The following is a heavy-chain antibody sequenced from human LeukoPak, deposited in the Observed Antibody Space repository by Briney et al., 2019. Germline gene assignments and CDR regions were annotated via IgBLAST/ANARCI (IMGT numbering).Heavy chain of an antibody. CDR2: INHSGST. CDR1: GGSFSGYY. D-gene: IGHD3-22*01. V-gene: IGHV4-34*01. Sequence: SETLSLTCAVYGGSFSGYYWSWIRQPPGKGLEWIGEINHSGSTNYNPSLKSRVTMSVDTSKNQFSLKLSSVTAADTAVYYCARVQNYYDSSGYYVAYYYYGMDVWGQGTTVTVSS. CDR3: ARVQNYYDSSGYYVAYYYYGMDV. J-gene: IGHJ6*02.